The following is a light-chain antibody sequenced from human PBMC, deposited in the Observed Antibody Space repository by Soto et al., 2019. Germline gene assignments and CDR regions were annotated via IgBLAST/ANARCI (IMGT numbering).Light chain of an antibody. Sequence: DIQMTQSPSTLSASVGDRVAITCRASQSVSGWLAWYQQKPGEAPKLLIYDASALPRGVPSRFSGSGSGTKFTLTIASLQPDDFATYFCLQHNSYPPTFGPGTKVDIK. CDR3: LQHNSYPPT. CDR2: DAS. V-gene: IGKV1-5*01. J-gene: IGKJ1*01. CDR1: QSVSGW.